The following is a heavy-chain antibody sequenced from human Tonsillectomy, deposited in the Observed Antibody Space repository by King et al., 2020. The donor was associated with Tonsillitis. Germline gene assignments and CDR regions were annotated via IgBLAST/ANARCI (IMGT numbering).Heavy chain of an antibody. J-gene: IGHJ6*02. D-gene: IGHD3-16*01. Sequence: VQLVESGGGLVQPGGSLKLSCAASGFTFSGSAMHWVRQASGKGLEWVGRIGSKGNSYATTYAASVKGRFTISRDDSKNTAYLQMNSLKIEDTAVYYCTRLGYHYYGMDVWGQGTTVTVS. CDR1: GFTFSGSA. CDR2: IGSKGNSYAT. CDR3: TRLGYHYYGMDV. V-gene: IGHV3-73*02.